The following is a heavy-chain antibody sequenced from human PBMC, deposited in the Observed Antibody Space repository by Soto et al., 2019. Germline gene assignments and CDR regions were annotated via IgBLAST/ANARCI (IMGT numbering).Heavy chain of an antibody. CDR1: GGSISSGDYY. CDR2: IYYSGST. CDR3: ARDTPNYYDSSGYTDC. Sequence: TLSLTCTVSGGSISSGDYYWSWIRQPPGKGLEWIGYIYYSGSTYYNPSLKSRVTISVDTSKNQFSLKLSSVTAADTAVYYCARDTPNYYDSSGYTDCWGQGTLVTVSS. V-gene: IGHV4-30-4*01. D-gene: IGHD3-22*01. J-gene: IGHJ4*02.